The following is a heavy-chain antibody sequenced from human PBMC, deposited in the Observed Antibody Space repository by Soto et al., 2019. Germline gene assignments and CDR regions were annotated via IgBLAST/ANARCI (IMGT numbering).Heavy chain of an antibody. CDR3: ARGGSHIVVVTAAPFDY. Sequence: QVQLVQSGAEVKKPGSSVKVSCKASGGTFSSYTMSWVRQAPGQGIEWMGRIIPILGIANYAQKFQGRVTITADKSTSTAYMELSSLRSEDTAVYYCARGGSHIVVVTAAPFDYWGQGTLVTVSS. J-gene: IGHJ4*02. V-gene: IGHV1-69*02. CDR2: IIPILGIA. D-gene: IGHD2-21*02. CDR1: GGTFSSYT.